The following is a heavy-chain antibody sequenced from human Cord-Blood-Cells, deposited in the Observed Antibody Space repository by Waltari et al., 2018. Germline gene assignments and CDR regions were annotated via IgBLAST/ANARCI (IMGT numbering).Heavy chain of an antibody. CDR1: GYTFSSNW. D-gene: IGHD5-12*01. J-gene: IGHJ4*02. Sequence: EVKLVVSGGGVVQPGGSLRLSCAASGYTFSSNWLIWVRQAPGKGLEWVANIKQDGSEKYYVDSVKGRFTISRDNAKNSLYLQMNSLRAEDTAVYYCARVSGIVATIGFDYWGQGTLVTVSS. V-gene: IGHV3-7*04. CDR3: ARVSGIVATIGFDY. CDR2: IKQDGSEK.